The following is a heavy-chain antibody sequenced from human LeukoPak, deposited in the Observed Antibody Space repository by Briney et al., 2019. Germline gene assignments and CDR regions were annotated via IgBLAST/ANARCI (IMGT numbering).Heavy chain of an antibody. J-gene: IGHJ4*02. Sequence: GGSLRLSCAVSGLTVSSNYMSWVRRAPGKGLEWLAVIYSGGSTYYADSVKGRFTISRDNAKNSLYLQMNSLRAEDTAVYYCARDRWFGEPATGYFDYWGQGTLVTVSS. V-gene: IGHV3-53*01. D-gene: IGHD3-10*01. CDR3: ARDRWFGEPATGYFDY. CDR2: IYSGGST. CDR1: GLTVSSNY.